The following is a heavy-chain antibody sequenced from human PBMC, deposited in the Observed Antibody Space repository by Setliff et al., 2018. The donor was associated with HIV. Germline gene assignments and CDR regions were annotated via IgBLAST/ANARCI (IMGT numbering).Heavy chain of an antibody. Sequence: VKVSCKASGGTFSSYTINWVRQAPGQGLEWMGGILPMLNIANFTQKFQGRVTITADKSTDTAYMELSSLRYEDTAVYYCAREIPDYYDILTGYNIPNAFDIWGQGTMVTVS. CDR1: GGTFSSYT. J-gene: IGHJ3*02. V-gene: IGHV1-69*10. CDR2: ILPMLNIA. D-gene: IGHD3-9*01. CDR3: AREIPDYYDILTGYNIPNAFDI.